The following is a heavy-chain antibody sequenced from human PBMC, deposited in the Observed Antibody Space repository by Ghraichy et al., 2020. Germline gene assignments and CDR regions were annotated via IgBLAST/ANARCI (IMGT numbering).Heavy chain of an antibody. CDR3: VRKSSGWAFDI. CDR1: GDSVSSNIAA. J-gene: IGHJ3*02. CDR2: TYFRSKWSN. Sequence: SQTLSLTCAISGDSVSSNIAAWNSIRQSPSRGLEWLGRTYFRSKWSNDYAVSVKSRITINPATSKNQFSLQLNSVTPEDTAVYYCVRKSSGWAFDICGQGTMVTVSS. D-gene: IGHD6-19*01. V-gene: IGHV6-1*01.